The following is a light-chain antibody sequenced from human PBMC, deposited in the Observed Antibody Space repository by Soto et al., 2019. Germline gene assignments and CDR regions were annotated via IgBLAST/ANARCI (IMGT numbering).Light chain of an antibody. V-gene: IGKV1-39*01. J-gene: IGKJ4*01. CDR3: QQSYSILLS. Sequence: DIQMTQSPSSLSASVGDRVTITCRASQSISNYLNWYQQKPRKAPKLLIYAASSLQSGVPSRFSGSGSGTDFTLTISSLQPEDFATYDCQQSYSILLSFGGGTKVEIK. CDR2: AAS. CDR1: QSISNY.